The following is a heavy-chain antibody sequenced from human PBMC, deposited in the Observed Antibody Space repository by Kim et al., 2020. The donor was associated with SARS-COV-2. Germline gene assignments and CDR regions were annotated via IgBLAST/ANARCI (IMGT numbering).Heavy chain of an antibody. CDR3: ARIPVGPIFGYFDI. J-gene: IGHJ4*02. Sequence: TPSLRSRVTISPATSTNHFSLDLRSVTAADTAVYYCARIPVGPIFGYFDIWGQGILVTVSS. V-gene: IGHV4-59*01. D-gene: IGHD3-3*02.